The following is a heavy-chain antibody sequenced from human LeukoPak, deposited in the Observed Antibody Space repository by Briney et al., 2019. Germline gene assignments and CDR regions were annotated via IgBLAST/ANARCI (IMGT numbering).Heavy chain of an antibody. V-gene: IGHV4-4*07. D-gene: IGHD3-3*01. J-gene: IGHJ5*02. Sequence: PSETLSLTCTVSGGSISSYYWSWIRQPAGKGLEWIGRIYTSGSTNYNPSLKSRVTMSVDTSKNQFSLKLSSVTAADTAVCYCARGVTYYDFWSGYYRINWFDPWGQGTLVTVSS. CDR3: ARGVTYYDFWSGYYRINWFDP. CDR2: IYTSGST. CDR1: GGSISSYY.